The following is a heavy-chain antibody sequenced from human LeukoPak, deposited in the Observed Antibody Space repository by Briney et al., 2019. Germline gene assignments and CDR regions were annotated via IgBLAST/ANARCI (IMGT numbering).Heavy chain of an antibody. CDR3: ARIRCSPTDNTCYDY. J-gene: IGHJ4*02. CDR2: IYHSRYT. D-gene: IGHD2/OR15-2a*01. Sequence: SETLSLTCAVHGVSFSGNYWSWIRQSPEKGLEWIGEIYHSRYTTYNPSLKSRVTISADTSENQLSLRLTSVTAADTALYYCARIRCSPTDNTCYDYWGQATLVTVSS. CDR1: GVSFSGNY. V-gene: IGHV4-34*01.